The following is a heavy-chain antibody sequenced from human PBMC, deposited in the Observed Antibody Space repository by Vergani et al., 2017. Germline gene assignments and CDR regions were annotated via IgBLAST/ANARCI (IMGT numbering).Heavy chain of an antibody. CDR2: ISAYNGNT. Sequence: QVQLVQSGAEVKKPGASVKVSCKASGYTFTSYGISWVRQAPGQGLEWMGWISAYNGNTNYAQKLQGRVTMTTDTSTSTAYMELRSLRSDDTAVYYCAGGEEGSSWLWGSGWPFDYWGQGTLVTVSS. J-gene: IGHJ4*02. V-gene: IGHV1-18*01. CDR3: AGGEEGSSWLWGSGWPFDY. CDR1: GYTFTSYG. D-gene: IGHD6-13*01.